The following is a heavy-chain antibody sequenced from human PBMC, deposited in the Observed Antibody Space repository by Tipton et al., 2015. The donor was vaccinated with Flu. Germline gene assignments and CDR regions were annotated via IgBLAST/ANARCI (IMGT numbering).Heavy chain of an antibody. J-gene: IGHJ4*02. D-gene: IGHD2-2*02. CDR1: GFTFSSYA. CDR3: AKDLGIVVVPAAIRGAIDY. CDR2: ISGSGGST. V-gene: IGHV3-23*01. Sequence: SLRLSCAASGFTFSSYAMSWVSAISGSGGSTYYADSVKGRFTISRDNSKNTLYLQMNSLRAEDTAVYYCAKDLGIVVVPAAIRGAIDYWGQGTLVTVSS.